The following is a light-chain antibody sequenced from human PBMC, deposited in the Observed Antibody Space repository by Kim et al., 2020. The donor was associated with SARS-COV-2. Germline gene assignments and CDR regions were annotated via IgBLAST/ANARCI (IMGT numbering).Light chain of an antibody. J-gene: IGKJ5*01. Sequence: DIQMTQSPSSLSASVGDRVTITCRASQSISSYLNWYQQKPVKAPKLLIYAASSLQSGVPSRFSGSGSGTDFTLTISSLQPDDFATYYCQQSYSTPSNTFGKETRLEIK. CDR2: AAS. CDR1: QSISSY. V-gene: IGKV1-39*01. CDR3: QQSYSTPSNT.